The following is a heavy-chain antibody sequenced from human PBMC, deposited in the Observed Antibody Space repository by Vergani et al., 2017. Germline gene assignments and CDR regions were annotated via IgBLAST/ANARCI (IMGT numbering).Heavy chain of an antibody. CDR2: ISYDGSNK. D-gene: IGHD6-19*01. CDR1: GFTFSSYG. Sequence: QVQLVESGGGVVQPGRSLRLSCAASGFTFSSYGMHWVRQAPGKGLEWVAVISYDGSNKYYADSVKGRFTISRDNSKNTLYLQMNSLRAEDTAVYYCATTSGIAVAGKVDYWGQGTLVTVSS. CDR3: ATTSGIAVAGKVDY. V-gene: IGHV3-30*03. J-gene: IGHJ4*02.